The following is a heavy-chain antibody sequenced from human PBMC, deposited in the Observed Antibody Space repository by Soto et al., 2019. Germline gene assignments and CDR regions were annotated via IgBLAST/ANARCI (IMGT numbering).Heavy chain of an antibody. Sequence: QVQLMQSGAEVKKPGSSVKVSCKASGGTFSTSAISWVRQAPGEGLEWVGGIMPVFATPDYAQKFQGRVTHTADEATTTAGLEPTSPTTDDTAVYYCARDKDRQQLGGNYYYILDVWGQGTAITVSS. CDR2: IMPVFATP. V-gene: IGHV1-69*12. CDR3: ARDKDRQQLGGNYYYILDV. CDR1: GGTFSTSA. D-gene: IGHD3-3*02. J-gene: IGHJ6*02.